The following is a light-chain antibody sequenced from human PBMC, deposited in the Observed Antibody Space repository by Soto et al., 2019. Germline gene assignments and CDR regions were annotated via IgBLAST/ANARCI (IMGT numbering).Light chain of an antibody. CDR1: QSVSSY. J-gene: IGKJ3*01. CDR3: QQRSNWPLFT. CDR2: DAS. Sequence: EIVLTQSPATLSLSPGERATLSCRASQSVSSYLAWYQQKPGQAPRLLIYDASNRATGIPARFSGSGSGTEFTLNISSLEPEDFAVYYCQQRSNWPLFTFGPGTKVDIK. V-gene: IGKV3-11*01.